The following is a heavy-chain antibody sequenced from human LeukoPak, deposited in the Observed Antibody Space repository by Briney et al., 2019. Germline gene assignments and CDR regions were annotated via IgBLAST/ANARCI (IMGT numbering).Heavy chain of an antibody. CDR3: ARDPSYSRHGQKDCSSTSCYPKQDYEGDDY. CDR1: GYTLTGYY. CDR2: INPNSGGT. D-gene: IGHD2-2*01. V-gene: IGHV1-2*02. J-gene: IGHJ4*02. Sequence: ASVKVSCKASGYTLTGYYMHWVRQAPGQGLEWMGWINPNSGGTNYAQKFQSRVTMTRDTSISTAYMELSRLRSEDTAVYYCARDPSYSRHGQKDCSSTSCYPKQDYEGDDYWGQGTLVTVSS.